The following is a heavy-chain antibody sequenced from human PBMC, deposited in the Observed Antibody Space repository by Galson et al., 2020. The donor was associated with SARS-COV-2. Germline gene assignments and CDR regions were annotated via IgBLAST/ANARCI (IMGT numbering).Heavy chain of an antibody. CDR1: GFTFSSYE. CDR3: ARDSGVLWFGRNENWFDP. J-gene: IGHJ5*02. D-gene: IGHD3-10*01. Sequence: GESLKISCAASGFTFSSYEMNWVRQAPGKGLEWVSYISSSGSTIYYADSVKGRFTISRDNAKNSLYLQMNSLRAEDTAVYYCARDSGVLWFGRNENWFDPWGQGTLVTVSS. CDR2: ISSSGSTI. V-gene: IGHV3-48*03.